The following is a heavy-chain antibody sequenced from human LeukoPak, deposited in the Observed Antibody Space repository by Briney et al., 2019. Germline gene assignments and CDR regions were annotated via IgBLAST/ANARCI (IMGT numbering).Heavy chain of an antibody. CDR1: GFTFSSYD. D-gene: IGHD3-22*01. Sequence: PGGSLRLSCAASGFTFSSYDMNWLRQAPGKGLEWLSYIDSSVSTIYYADSVKGRFTISRDNAKNSLYLQMNSLRAEDTAVYYCARGVTFGYDYWGQGALVTVSS. CDR2: IDSSVSTI. V-gene: IGHV3-48*01. J-gene: IGHJ4*02. CDR3: ARGVTFGYDY.